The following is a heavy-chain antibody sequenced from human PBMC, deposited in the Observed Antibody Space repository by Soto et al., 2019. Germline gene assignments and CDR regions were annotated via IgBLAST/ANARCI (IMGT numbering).Heavy chain of an antibody. J-gene: IGHJ4*02. Sequence: QVQLQESGPGLVKPSETLSLTCTVSGGSISNYYWSWIRQPPGKGLEWIGYIYYSGSTRYNPSLKSRVTISVATSKNQFSLKLSSVTAADTAVYYCARHGPIAAAGTVFDSWGQGTLVTVSS. CDR1: GGSISNYY. CDR2: IYYSGST. CDR3: ARHGPIAAAGTVFDS. D-gene: IGHD6-13*01. V-gene: IGHV4-59*08.